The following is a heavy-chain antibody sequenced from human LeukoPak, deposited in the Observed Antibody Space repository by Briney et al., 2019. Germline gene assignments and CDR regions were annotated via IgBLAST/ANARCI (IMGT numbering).Heavy chain of an antibody. V-gene: IGHV3-11*04. CDR2: ISSSGSTI. Sequence: GGSLRLSCAASGFTFSDYYMSWIRQAPGKGLEWVSYISSSGSTIYYADSVKGRFTISRDNAKNSLYLQMNSLRAEDTAVYYCARVRETTIFGVVIPYFDYWGQGTLVTVSS. CDR3: ARVRETTIFGVVIPYFDY. J-gene: IGHJ4*02. D-gene: IGHD3-3*01. CDR1: GFTFSDYY.